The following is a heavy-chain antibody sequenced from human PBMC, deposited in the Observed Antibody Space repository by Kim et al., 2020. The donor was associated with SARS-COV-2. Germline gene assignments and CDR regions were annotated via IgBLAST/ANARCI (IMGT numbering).Heavy chain of an antibody. V-gene: IGHV3-33*01. D-gene: IGHD5-12*01. Sequence: GGSLRLSCAASGFTFSSYGMHWVRQAPGKGLEWVAVIWYDGSNKYYADSVKGRFTISRDNSKNTLYLQMNSLRAEDTAVYYCARGGSDGYNGGGYCWGQGTLVTVSS. CDR2: IWYDGSNK. CDR3: ARGGSDGYNGGGYC. CDR1: GFTFSSYG. J-gene: IGHJ4*02.